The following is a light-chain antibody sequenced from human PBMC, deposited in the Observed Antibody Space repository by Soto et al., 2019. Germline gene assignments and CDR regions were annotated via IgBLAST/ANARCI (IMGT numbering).Light chain of an antibody. Sequence: DIVWTQCPDTLSLCPGDRATLSCRASQSISSYLAWYQQKPGQPPRLLIYGAFNRAAGIPARFSGSGSGTDFTLTISSLEPEDSAVYYCQQRNIWPPVTFGQR. CDR1: QSISSY. CDR3: QQRNIWPPVT. V-gene: IGKV3-11*01. CDR2: GAF. J-gene: IGKJ5*01.